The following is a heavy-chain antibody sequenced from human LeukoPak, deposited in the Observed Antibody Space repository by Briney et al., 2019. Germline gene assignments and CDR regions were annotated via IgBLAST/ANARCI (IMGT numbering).Heavy chain of an antibody. D-gene: IGHD3-16*01. Sequence: GGSLRLSCAASGFTFSIYWMNWPRKAPGKGLEWVASINHNGNVNYYVDSVKGRFTISRDNAKNSLYLQMSNLRAEDTAVYFCARGGGLDVWGQGATVTVSS. J-gene: IGHJ6*02. CDR3: ARGGGLDV. V-gene: IGHV3-7*03. CDR2: INHNGNVN. CDR1: GFTFSIYW.